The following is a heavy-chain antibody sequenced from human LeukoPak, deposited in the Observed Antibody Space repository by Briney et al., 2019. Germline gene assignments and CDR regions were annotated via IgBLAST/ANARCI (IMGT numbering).Heavy chain of an antibody. CDR2: IIPILGIA. J-gene: IGHJ5*02. CDR1: GGTFSSYT. CDR3: ARGDVAVPAAMSWFDP. V-gene: IGHV1-69*10. Sequence: SVKVSCKASGGTFSSYTISWVRQAPGQGLEWMGWIIPILGIANYAQKFQGRVTITADKSTSTAYMELSSLKSEDTAVYYCARGDVAVPAAMSWFDPWGQGTLVTVSS. D-gene: IGHD2-2*01.